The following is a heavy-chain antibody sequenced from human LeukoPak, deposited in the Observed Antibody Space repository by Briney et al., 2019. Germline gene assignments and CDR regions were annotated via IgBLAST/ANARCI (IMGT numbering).Heavy chain of an antibody. D-gene: IGHD1-26*01. CDR2: LYHSGST. CDR3: ARHIYSGTDGYSLDT. J-gene: IGHJ3*02. V-gene: IGHV4-39*01. CDR1: GGSISSSNYY. Sequence: SETLSLTYTVSGGSISSSNYYWGWIRQPPGKGLEWIATLYHSGSTYSNPSLKSRVTISVYTSKNQFSLKLSSVTAADTAVYYCARHIYSGTDGYSLDTWGQGTMVTVSS.